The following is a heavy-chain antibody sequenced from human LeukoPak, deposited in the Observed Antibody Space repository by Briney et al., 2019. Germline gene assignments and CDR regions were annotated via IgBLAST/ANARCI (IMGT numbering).Heavy chain of an antibody. J-gene: IGHJ4*02. V-gene: IGHV3-30-3*01. D-gene: IGHD1-26*01. CDR1: GFTFSSCA. CDR2: ISYDGSNK. CDR3: ARERYPNTGIVGATHFDY. Sequence: PSGRSLRLSCAASGFTFSSCAMHWVRQAPGKGLEWVAVISYDGSNKYYADSVKGRFTISRDNSKNTLYPQMNSLRAEDTAVYYCARERYPNTGIVGATHFDYWGQGTLVTVSS.